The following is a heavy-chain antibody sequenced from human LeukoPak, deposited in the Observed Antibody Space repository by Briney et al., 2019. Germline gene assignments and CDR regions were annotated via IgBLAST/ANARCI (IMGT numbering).Heavy chain of an antibody. D-gene: IGHD3-16*01. CDR1: GFTVSTYG. V-gene: IGHV3-23*01. J-gene: IGHJ4*02. CDR2: IDPGDGHT. CDR3: AKRREPIDYGEGLNN. Sequence: AGGSLRLSCAASGFTVSTYGMSWVRRTPGKGLEWVSRIDPGDGHTFYADSMQGRSILSRDNSKNTLYLQMNSLRAEDTAIYYCAKRREPIDYGEGLNNWGQGTLVTVSS.